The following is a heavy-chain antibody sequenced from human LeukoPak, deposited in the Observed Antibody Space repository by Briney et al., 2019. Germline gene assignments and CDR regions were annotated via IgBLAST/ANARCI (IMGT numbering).Heavy chain of an antibody. D-gene: IGHD3-10*01. J-gene: IGHJ3*01. CDR2: IYYSGST. CDR1: GGSISSYY. V-gene: IGHV4-59*08. Sequence: SETLSLTCTVSGGSISSYYWSWIRQPPGKGLEWIGYIYYSGSTNYNPSLESRVTISVDTSKNQFSLKLSSVTAADTAVYYCARHLWSLGDYGSGSYFGPWGQGTMVTVSS. CDR3: ARHLWSLGDYGSGSYFGP.